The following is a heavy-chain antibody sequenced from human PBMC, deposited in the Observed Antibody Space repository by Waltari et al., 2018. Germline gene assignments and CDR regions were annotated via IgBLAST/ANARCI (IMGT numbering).Heavy chain of an antibody. D-gene: IGHD6-13*01. V-gene: IGHV7-4-1*02. CDR3: AREGQQPDS. J-gene: IGHJ4*02. Sequence: QVQLVQSGSELKKPGASVRVSCKASGYTFTNYAMNWGRQAPGQGREWVGWINTYTGKPTYAQGFTGRFFFSLDTSVSTAYLHINNLKAEDTAVYYCAREGQQPDSWGQGTLVTVSS. CDR1: GYTFTNYA. CDR2: INTYTGKP.